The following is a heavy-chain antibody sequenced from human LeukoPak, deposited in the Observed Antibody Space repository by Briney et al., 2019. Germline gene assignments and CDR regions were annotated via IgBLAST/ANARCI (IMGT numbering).Heavy chain of an antibody. D-gene: IGHD4/OR15-4a*01. CDR2: ISSSSSYI. CDR1: GFTFSSYS. V-gene: IGHV3-21*01. CDR3: ARDGYYGAWFDP. Sequence: GGSLRLSCAASGFTFSSYSMSWVRQAPGKGLEWVSSISSSSSYIYYADSVKGRFTISRDNAKNSLYLQMNSLRAEDTAVYYCARDGYYGAWFDPWGQGTLVTVSS. J-gene: IGHJ5*02.